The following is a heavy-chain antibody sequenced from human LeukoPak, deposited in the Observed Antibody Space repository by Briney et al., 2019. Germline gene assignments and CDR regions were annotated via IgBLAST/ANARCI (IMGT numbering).Heavy chain of an antibody. CDR1: GFSFSDYA. D-gene: IGHD6-19*01. J-gene: IGHJ4*02. CDR2: IRYDGSNK. V-gene: IGHV3-30*02. CDR3: AKLAHGWYDFTYFDY. Sequence: PGGSLRLSCAASGFSFSDYAIYWVRQTPGKGLEWVAFIRYDGSNKIYADSVKGRFTISRDNSKNTLYLEMNSLRAEDTAIYYCAKLAHGWYDFTYFDYWGQGTLVTVSS.